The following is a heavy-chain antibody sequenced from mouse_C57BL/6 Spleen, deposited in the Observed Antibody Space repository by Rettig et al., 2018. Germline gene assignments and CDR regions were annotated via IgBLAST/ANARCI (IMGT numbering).Heavy chain of an antibody. J-gene: IGHJ1*03. D-gene: IGHD1-1*01. CDR2: IYPGSGST. Sequence: DIYPGSGSTNYNEKFKSKATLTVDTSSSTAYMQLSSLTSEDSAVYYCARRDYGSSYWYFDVWGTGTTVTVSS. CDR3: ARRDYGSSYWYFDV. V-gene: IGHV1-55*01.